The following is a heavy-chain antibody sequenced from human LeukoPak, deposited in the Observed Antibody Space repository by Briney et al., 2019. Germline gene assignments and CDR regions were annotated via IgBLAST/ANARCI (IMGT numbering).Heavy chain of an antibody. CDR3: AREGHHIAAAGTYPENWFGP. Sequence: ASVKVSCKASGYTFTSYDINWVRQATGQGLEWMGWMNPNSGNTGYAQKFQGRVTMTRNTSISTAYMELSSLRSEDTAVYYCAREGHHIAAAGTYPENWFGPWGQGTLVTVSS. J-gene: IGHJ5*02. D-gene: IGHD6-13*01. CDR2: MNPNSGNT. CDR1: GYTFTSYD. V-gene: IGHV1-8*01.